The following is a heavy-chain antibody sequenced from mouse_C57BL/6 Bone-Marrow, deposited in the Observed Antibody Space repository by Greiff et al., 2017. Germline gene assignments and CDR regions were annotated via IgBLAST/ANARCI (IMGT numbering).Heavy chain of an antibody. CDR1: GYAFSSSW. V-gene: IGHV1-82*01. D-gene: IGHD1-1*01. CDR2: IYPGDGDT. J-gene: IGHJ3*01. CDR3: ARSDYYGSSSWFAY. Sequence: VQLVESGPELVKPGASVKISCKASGYAFSSSWMNWVKQRPGKGLEWIGRIYPGDGDTNYNGKFKGKATLTADKSSSTAYMQLSSLTSEDSAVYFCARSDYYGSSSWFAYWGQGTLVTVSA.